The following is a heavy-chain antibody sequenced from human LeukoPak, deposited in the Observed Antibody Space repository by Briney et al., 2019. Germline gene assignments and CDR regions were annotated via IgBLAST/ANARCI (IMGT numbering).Heavy chain of an antibody. Sequence: ASVKVSCKASGYTFTGYYMHWVRQAPGQGLEWMGWINPNSGGTNYAQKFQGRVTVTRDTSISTAYMELSRLRSDDTAVYYCARDKTTVTTFYYYYMDVWGKGTTVTVSS. J-gene: IGHJ6*03. CDR2: INPNSGGT. V-gene: IGHV1-2*02. CDR1: GYTFTGYY. CDR3: ARDKTTVTTFYYYYMDV. D-gene: IGHD4-17*01.